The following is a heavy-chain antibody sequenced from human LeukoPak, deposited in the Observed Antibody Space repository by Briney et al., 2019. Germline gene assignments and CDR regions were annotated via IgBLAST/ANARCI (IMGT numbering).Heavy chain of an antibody. Sequence: VASVKVSCRASGYTFTMYAINWVRQAPGQGLEWMGGIIPIFGTANYAQKFQGRVTITTDESTSTAYMELSRLRSEDTAVYYCARAPIGATHFDYWGQGTLVTVSS. CDR2: IIPIFGTA. CDR1: GYTFTMYA. CDR3: ARAPIGATHFDY. V-gene: IGHV1-69*05. J-gene: IGHJ4*02. D-gene: IGHD1-26*01.